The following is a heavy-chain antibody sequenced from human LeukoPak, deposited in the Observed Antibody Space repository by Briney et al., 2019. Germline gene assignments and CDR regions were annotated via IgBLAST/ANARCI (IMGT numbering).Heavy chain of an antibody. V-gene: IGHV3-11*06. CDR1: GFTFSDYY. D-gene: IGHD2-15*01. Sequence: GGSLRLSCAASGFTFSDYYMSWIRQTPGKGLEWVSYISSGSSYTNYADSVKGRFTISRDNAKNSLYLQMNSLRAEDTAVYYCARRVDATRWFDPWGQGTLVAVSS. J-gene: IGHJ5*02. CDR3: ARRVDATRWFDP. CDR2: ISSGSSYT.